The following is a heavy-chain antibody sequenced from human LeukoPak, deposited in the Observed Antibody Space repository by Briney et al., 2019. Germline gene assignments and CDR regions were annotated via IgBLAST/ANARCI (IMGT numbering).Heavy chain of an antibody. CDR2: ISYDGSNK. J-gene: IGHJ4*02. Sequence: GGSLRLSCAASGFTFSSYGMHWVRQAPGKGLEWVAVISYDGSNKYYADSVKGRFTISRDNSKKTLYLQMNSLRAEDTAVYYCAKEVTAYCGGDCYSGYYFDYWGQGTLVTVSS. V-gene: IGHV3-30*18. D-gene: IGHD2-21*02. CDR1: GFTFSSYG. CDR3: AKEVTAYCGGDCYSGYYFDY.